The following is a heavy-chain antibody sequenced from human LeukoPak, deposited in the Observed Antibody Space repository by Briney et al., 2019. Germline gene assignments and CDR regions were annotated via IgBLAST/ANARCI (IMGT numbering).Heavy chain of an antibody. V-gene: IGHV3-33*01. D-gene: IGHD2-15*01. CDR3: ARDMGRGYCSGGSCYSYPLDY. Sequence: GGSLRHSCAASGFTFSSYGMHWVRQAPGKGLEWVAVIWYDGSNKYYADSVKGRFTISRDNSKNTLYLQMNSLRAEDTAVYYCARDMGRGYCSGGSCYSYPLDYWGQGTLVTVSS. CDR1: GFTFSSYG. CDR2: IWYDGSNK. J-gene: IGHJ4*02.